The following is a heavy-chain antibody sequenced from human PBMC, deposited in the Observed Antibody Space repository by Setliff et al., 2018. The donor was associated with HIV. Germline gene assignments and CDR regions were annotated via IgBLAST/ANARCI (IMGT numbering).Heavy chain of an antibody. CDR1: GFTFSSYA. D-gene: IGHD3-10*01. CDR3: AQAQTSVSGSYYQYLQH. Sequence: GGSLRLSCAASGFTFSSYAMGWVRQAPGKGLEWVSSLSGSGGSTYYADSVKGRFTISRDNSKNKLYLRMNSLRAEDTAVYYCAQAQTSVSGSYYQYLQHWGQGTLVTV. J-gene: IGHJ1*01. CDR2: LSGSGGST. V-gene: IGHV3-23*01.